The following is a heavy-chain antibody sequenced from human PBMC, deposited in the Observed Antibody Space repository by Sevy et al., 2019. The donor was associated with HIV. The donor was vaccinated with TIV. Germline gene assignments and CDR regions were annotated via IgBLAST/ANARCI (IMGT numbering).Heavy chain of an antibody. J-gene: IGHJ6*03. V-gene: IGHV3-23*01. CDR1: GFTFSSYA. CDR3: ATAGLGMTNYYFSMYA. D-gene: IGHD7-27*01. Sequence: GGSLRLSCAASGFTFSSYAMSWVRQAPGKGLEWVSAISGSGGSTYYADSVKGRFTISRDNSKNTLYLQMNSLRAEDTAVYYCATAGLGMTNYYFSMYAWAKGTTVTVSS. CDR2: ISGSGGST.